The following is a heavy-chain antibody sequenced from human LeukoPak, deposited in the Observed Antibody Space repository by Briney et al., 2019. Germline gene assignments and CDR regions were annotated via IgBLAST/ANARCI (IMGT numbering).Heavy chain of an antibody. D-gene: IGHD3-22*01. CDR3: AGYYDTGGYYLDS. V-gene: IGHV3-21*01. CDR2: ISGGSSYI. Sequence: PGGSLRLSCAASGFTFSKYVMNWVRQAPGKGLEWVSSISGGSSYIYYADPLKGRFTISRDNAKNSLYLQMDSLRAEDTAVYYCAGYYDTGGYYLDSWGQGTRVTVSS. J-gene: IGHJ4*02. CDR1: GFTFSKYV.